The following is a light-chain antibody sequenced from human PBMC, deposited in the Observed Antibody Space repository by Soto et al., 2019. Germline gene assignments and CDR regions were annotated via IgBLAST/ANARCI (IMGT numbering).Light chain of an antibody. Sequence: EIVLTQSPTTLSLSPGERATLSCRASQSVSSYLAWYQQKPGQAPRLLIYDASNRATGIPARFSGSGSGTDCTLTIRGLEPEDFAVYYCQQRSKWPLTFGGGTKVEIK. CDR2: DAS. J-gene: IGKJ4*01. CDR1: QSVSSY. CDR3: QQRSKWPLT. V-gene: IGKV3-11*01.